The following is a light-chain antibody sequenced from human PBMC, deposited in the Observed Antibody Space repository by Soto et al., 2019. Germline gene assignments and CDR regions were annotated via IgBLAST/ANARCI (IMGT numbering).Light chain of an antibody. CDR1: QSISSY. J-gene: IGKJ5*01. CDR2: AAS. Sequence: DIQMTQSPSSLSASVGDRVTITCRASQSISSYVNWYQQKPGKAPKPLIYAASRLQSGVPSRFSGSGSGTDFTLTISRLQDEVFATYCCQQCNSTPSTFGQGTRLEIE. V-gene: IGKV1-39*01. CDR3: QQCNSTPST.